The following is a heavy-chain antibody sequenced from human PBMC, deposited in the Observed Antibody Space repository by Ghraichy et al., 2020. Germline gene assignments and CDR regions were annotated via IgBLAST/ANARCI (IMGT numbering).Heavy chain of an antibody. CDR3: ASPLINYGDYYYYGMDV. D-gene: IGHD4-17*01. CDR1: GYTFTNYG. Sequence: ASVKVSCKASGYTFTNYGINWVRQAPGQGLEWMGWISGYNGNTNYAQKLQGRVTMTTDTSTSTAYMELRSLRSDDTAVYYCASPLINYGDYYYYGMDVWGQGTTVTVSS. J-gene: IGHJ6*02. V-gene: IGHV1-18*01. CDR2: ISGYNGNT.